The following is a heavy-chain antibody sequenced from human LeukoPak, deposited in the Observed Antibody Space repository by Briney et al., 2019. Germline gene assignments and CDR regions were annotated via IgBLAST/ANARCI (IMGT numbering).Heavy chain of an antibody. Sequence: AGGSPRLSCAASGFTFSSYWMHWVRQAPGKGLVWVSRINSDGSSTSYADSVKGRFTISRDNAKNTLYLQMNSLRAEDTAVYYCARLLALCSGGSCPIGYWGQGTLVTVSS. CDR2: INSDGSST. J-gene: IGHJ4*02. D-gene: IGHD2-15*01. CDR3: ARLLALCSGGSCPIGY. CDR1: GFTFSSYW. V-gene: IGHV3-74*01.